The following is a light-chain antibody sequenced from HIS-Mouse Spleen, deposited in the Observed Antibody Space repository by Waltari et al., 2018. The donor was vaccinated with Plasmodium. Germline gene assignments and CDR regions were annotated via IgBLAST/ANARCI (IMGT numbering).Light chain of an antibody. V-gene: IGLV3-10*01. CDR2: EDS. J-gene: IGLJ3*02. CDR3: YSTDSSGNHRV. Sequence: SYELTQPPSVSVSPGQTARITCPGDALPQKYPYWYQQKSGQAPVLVIYEDSKRPPGIPERFSGSSSGTMATLTISGAQVEDEADYYCYSTDSSGNHRVFGGGTKLTVL. CDR1: ALPQKY.